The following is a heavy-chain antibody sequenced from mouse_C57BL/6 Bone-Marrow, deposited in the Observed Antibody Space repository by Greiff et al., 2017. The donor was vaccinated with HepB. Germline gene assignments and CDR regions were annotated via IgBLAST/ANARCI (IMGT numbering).Heavy chain of an antibody. J-gene: IGHJ2*01. V-gene: IGHV5-6*01. CDR1: GFTFSSYG. CDR3: ARHGPYYYGDY. CDR2: ISSGGSYT. Sequence: EVHLVESGGDLVKPGGSLKLSCAASGFTFSSYGMSWVRQTPDKRLEWVATISSGGSYTYYPDSVKGRFTIARDNAKNTQYLQMSSLKSEDTDMYYCARHGPYYYGDYWGQGTTLTVSS. D-gene: IGHD1-1*01.